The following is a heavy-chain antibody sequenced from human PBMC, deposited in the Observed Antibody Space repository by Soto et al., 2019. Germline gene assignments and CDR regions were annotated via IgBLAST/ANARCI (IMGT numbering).Heavy chain of an antibody. CDR1: GFSFNTYE. D-gene: IGHD2-15*01. V-gene: IGHV3-48*03. CDR2: ISTSGSTI. Sequence: PGGSLRLSCAASGFSFNTYEMNWVRQAPGKGLEWASYISTSGSTIYYADSVKGRFTISRDNGKNSLYLQMNSLRAEDTAVYYCADGGSCDYWGQGTQVTVSS. CDR3: ADGGSCDY. J-gene: IGHJ4*02.